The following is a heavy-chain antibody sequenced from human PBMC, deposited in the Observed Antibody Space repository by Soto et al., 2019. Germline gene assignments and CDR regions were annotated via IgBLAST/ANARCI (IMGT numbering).Heavy chain of an antibody. CDR1: GGSISSYY. CDR2: IYYSGST. V-gene: IGHV4-59*01. D-gene: IGHD3-10*01. CDR3: ARSSDYYGSGSYYR. Sequence: SSETLSLTCTVSGGSISSYYWSWIRQPPGKGLEWIGYIYYSGSTNYNPSLKSRVTISVDTSKNQFSLKLSSVTAADTAVYYCARSSDYYGSGSYYRWGQGTLVTVSS. J-gene: IGHJ5*02.